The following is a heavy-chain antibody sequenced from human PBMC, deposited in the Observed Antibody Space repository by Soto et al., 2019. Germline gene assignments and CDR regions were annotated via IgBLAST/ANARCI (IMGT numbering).Heavy chain of an antibody. Sequence: GGSLRLSCAASGFTFSSYAMSWVRQAPGKGLEWVSAISGSGGSTYYADSVRGRFTISRDNSKNTLYLQMNSLRAEDTAVYYCATAITIFGVVIEVVDFDYWGQGTLDTVSS. CDR1: GFTFSSYA. CDR2: ISGSGGST. D-gene: IGHD3-3*01. CDR3: ATAITIFGVVIEVVDFDY. V-gene: IGHV3-23*01. J-gene: IGHJ4*02.